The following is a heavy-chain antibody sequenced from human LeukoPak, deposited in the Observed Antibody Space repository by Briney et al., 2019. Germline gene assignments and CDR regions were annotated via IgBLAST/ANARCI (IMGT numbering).Heavy chain of an antibody. V-gene: IGHV3-30*18. J-gene: IGHJ4*02. D-gene: IGHD3-16*02. CDR2: ISYDGINE. CDR3: TKVSVLKITFVVVID. Sequence: GGSLRLSCAASGFTFYNYAIHWVRQAPGKGLEWVALISYDGINEYYADSVKGRSTISRDNSKNTLYLQINSLRPEDTAVYYCTKVSVLKITFVVVIDWGQGTLVTVSS. CDR1: GFTFYNYA.